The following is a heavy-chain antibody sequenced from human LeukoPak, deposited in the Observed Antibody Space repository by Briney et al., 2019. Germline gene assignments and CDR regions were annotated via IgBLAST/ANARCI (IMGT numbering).Heavy chain of an antibody. D-gene: IGHD4-17*01. Sequence: ASVKVSCKTSGYTVTGYYIHWVRQAPGQGLEWMGWITPNSDGTDYAQKFQGRVTMTRDTSITTAYMELSSLRSDDTAVYYCAREWGPDYGDYPRWFDPWGQGTLVTVSS. CDR1: GYTVTGYY. V-gene: IGHV1-2*02. CDR2: ITPNSDGT. CDR3: AREWGPDYGDYPRWFDP. J-gene: IGHJ5*02.